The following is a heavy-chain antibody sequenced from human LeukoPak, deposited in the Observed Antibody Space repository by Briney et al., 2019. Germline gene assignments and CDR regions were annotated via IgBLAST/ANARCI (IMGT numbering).Heavy chain of an antibody. CDR3: ARDPGYYGSGSAYYYYGMDV. J-gene: IGHJ6*04. CDR2: IYHSGST. Sequence: SETLSLTCAVSGYSISSGYYWGWIRQPPGKGLEWIGSIYHSGSTYYNPSLKSRVTISVDTSKNQFSLKLSTVTAADTAVYYCARDPGYYGSGSAYYYYGMDVWGKGTTVTVSS. CDR1: GYSISSGYY. D-gene: IGHD3-10*01. V-gene: IGHV4-38-2*02.